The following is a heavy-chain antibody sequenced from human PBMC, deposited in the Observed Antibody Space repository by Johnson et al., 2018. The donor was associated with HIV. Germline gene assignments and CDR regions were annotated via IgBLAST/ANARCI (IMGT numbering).Heavy chain of an antibody. Sequence: VQLVESGGGLVQPGGSLRLSCAASGFTFSSYDMHWVRQATGKGLEWVSVIYSGGSTYYADSVKGRFTISRDNSKNTLYFQMNSLRAEDTAVYYCAKGRGPPRVFDIWGQGTMVTVSS. CDR3: AKGRGPPRVFDI. D-gene: IGHD3-10*01. J-gene: IGHJ3*02. CDR2: IYSGGST. CDR1: GFTFSSYD. V-gene: IGHV3-66*01.